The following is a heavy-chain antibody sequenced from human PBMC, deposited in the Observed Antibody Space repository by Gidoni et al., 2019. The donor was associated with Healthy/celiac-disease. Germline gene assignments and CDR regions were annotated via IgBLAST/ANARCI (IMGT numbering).Heavy chain of an antibody. V-gene: IGHV5-51*01. D-gene: IGHD2-21*02. J-gene: IGHJ1*01. Sequence: EVQLVQSGAEVKKPGESLKISCKGSGYSFTSYWMGWVRQMPGKGLEWVGIIYPSDSDTRYSPSCQGQVTISADKSISTAYLQWSSLKASDTAMYYCARLGGTATLAEYFQHWGQGTLVTVSS. CDR3: ARLGGTATLAEYFQH. CDR1: GYSFTSYW. CDR2: IYPSDSDT.